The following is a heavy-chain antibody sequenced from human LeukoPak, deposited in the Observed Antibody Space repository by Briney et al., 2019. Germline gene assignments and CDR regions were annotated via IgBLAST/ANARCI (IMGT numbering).Heavy chain of an antibody. J-gene: IGHJ4*02. CDR3: AGSIAARSESTLDY. CDR1: GFSFSTYA. V-gene: IGHV3-23*01. CDR2: ISATGGST. Sequence: PGGSLRLSCAASGFSFSTYAMSWVRQAPGKRLEWVSAISATGGSTYYADSVKGRFTISRDNPKNTLYLQINTLRAEDTAVYYCAGSIAARSESTLDYWGQRTLVTVSS. D-gene: IGHD6-6*01.